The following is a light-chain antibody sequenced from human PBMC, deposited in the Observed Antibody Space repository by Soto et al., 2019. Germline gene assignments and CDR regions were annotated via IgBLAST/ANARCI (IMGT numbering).Light chain of an antibody. J-gene: IGKJ4*02. CDR1: HDIGNH. CDR3: EQSYSGPLT. Sequence: DIQMTQSPSSLSISVGDRVTITCRSSHDIGNHLNWYQQKPGKAPQLLLYSAFTLQSWIPSRFSGSGSGTAVTLTITSLQPEDSATSFCEQSYSGPLTFDGGTKV. CDR2: SAF. V-gene: IGKV1-39*01.